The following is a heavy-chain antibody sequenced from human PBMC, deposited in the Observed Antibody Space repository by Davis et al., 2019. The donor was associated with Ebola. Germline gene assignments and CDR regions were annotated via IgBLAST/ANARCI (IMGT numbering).Heavy chain of an antibody. V-gene: IGHV3-21*01. D-gene: IGHD3-22*01. CDR3: ARDRDYYDSSAYHPRGGFDL. CDR1: GFPFTTYT. J-gene: IGHJ5*02. CDR2: ISSYSDYI. Sequence: GESLKISCAASGFPFTTYTLNWVRQAPGKGLECVSSISSYSDYIYYADSVKGRFTASRDNAKNSLYLQMNSLRAEDTAVYYCARDRDYYDSSAYHPRGGFDLWGQGTLVTVSS.